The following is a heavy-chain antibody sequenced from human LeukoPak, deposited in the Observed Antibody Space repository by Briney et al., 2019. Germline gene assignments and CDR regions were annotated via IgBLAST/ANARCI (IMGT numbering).Heavy chain of an antibody. CDR2: ISSSSSYI. CDR3: ARKVRDAFDI. J-gene: IGHJ3*02. D-gene: IGHD3-10*01. V-gene: IGHV3-21*01. Sequence: GGSLRLSCAASGFTFVSYSINWVRQAPGKGLEWVSSISSSSSYIYYADSVKGRFTISRDNAKNSLYLQMNSLRAEDTAVYYCARKVRDAFDIWGQGTMVTVSS. CDR1: GFTFVSYS.